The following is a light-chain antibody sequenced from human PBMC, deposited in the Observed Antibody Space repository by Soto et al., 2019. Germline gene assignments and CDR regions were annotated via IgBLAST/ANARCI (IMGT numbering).Light chain of an antibody. Sequence: EVVLTQSPGTLSLSPGERATLSCRASHSVRSICLAWYQHKPGQAPRLLIYGASNRATGIPDRFSGSGSGTDFTLTVSRLEPEDSAVYYCQQYKNEPPYTFDQGTKLEIK. V-gene: IGKV3-20*01. J-gene: IGKJ2*01. CDR2: GAS. CDR3: QQYKNEPPYT. CDR1: HSVRSIC.